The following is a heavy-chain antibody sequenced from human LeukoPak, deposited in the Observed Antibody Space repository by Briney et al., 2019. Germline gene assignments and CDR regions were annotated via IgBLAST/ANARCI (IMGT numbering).Heavy chain of an antibody. Sequence: SETLSLTCTVSGGSISSYYWSWIWQPPGKGLEWIGYIYYSGSTNYNPSLKSRVTISVDTSKNQFSLKLSSVTAADTAVYYCARHYYDSSGYYRFDYWGQGTLVTVSS. V-gene: IGHV4-59*08. D-gene: IGHD3-22*01. J-gene: IGHJ4*02. CDR3: ARHYYDSSGYYRFDY. CDR1: GGSISSYY. CDR2: IYYSGST.